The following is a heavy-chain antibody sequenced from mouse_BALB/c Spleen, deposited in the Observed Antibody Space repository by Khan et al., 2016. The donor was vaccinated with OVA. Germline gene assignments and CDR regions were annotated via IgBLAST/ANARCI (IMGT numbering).Heavy chain of an antibody. Sequence: QVQLQQSGPAMVAPSQSLSITCTVSGFSLTSYGVHWVRQPPGKGLEWLGVIWAGGSTNYNSALMSRLSISKDNSKSQVFLKMNSLQTDDTAMYYCARYYGNYGWDFDVWGAGTTVTVSS. CDR2: IWAGGST. D-gene: IGHD2-1*01. V-gene: IGHV2-9*02. CDR1: GFSLTSYG. CDR3: ARYYGNYGWDFDV. J-gene: IGHJ1*01.